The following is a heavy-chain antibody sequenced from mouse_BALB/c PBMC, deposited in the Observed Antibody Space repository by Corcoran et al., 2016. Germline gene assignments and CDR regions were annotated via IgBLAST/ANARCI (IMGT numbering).Heavy chain of an antibody. CDR3: ARWDWYFDV. V-gene: IGHV14-3*02. Sequence: VQLQQSGAELVKPGASVKLACTASGFNIKDTYMHWVKQRPEQCLEWIGRIDPANGNTKYDPKFQGKATITEDTSSNTAYLQLSSLTSEDTAVYYCARWDWYFDVWGAGTTVTVSS. CDR1: GFNIKDTY. CDR2: IDPANGNT. J-gene: IGHJ1*01.